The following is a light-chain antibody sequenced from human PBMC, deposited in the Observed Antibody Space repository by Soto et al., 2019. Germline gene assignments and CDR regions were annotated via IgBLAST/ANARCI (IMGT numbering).Light chain of an antibody. J-gene: IGLJ2*01. CDR3: SSYTSSSTYVV. V-gene: IGLV2-14*01. CDR2: DVS. CDR1: SSDVGGYNY. Sequence: QSALTQPAAVSGSPGQSITISCTGTSSDVGGYNYVSWYQQHPGKAPKLMIYDVSNRPSGVSNRFSGSKSGNTASLTISGLQAEDEADYYRSSYTSSSTYVVFGGGTQLTVL.